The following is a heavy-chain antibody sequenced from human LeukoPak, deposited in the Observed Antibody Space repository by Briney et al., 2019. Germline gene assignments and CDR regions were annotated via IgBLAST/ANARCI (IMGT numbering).Heavy chain of an antibody. CDR3: ARRDYYGSGSPDF. J-gene: IGHJ4*02. CDR2: IYSGGGT. D-gene: IGHD3-10*01. V-gene: IGHV3-53*01. Sequence: PGGSLRLSCAASGFTVSSTYMSWVRQAPGKGLEWVSVIYSGGGTYYADSVKGRFTISRDNAKKSLYLQMNSLRAEDTALYYCARRDYYGSGSPDFWGQGTLVTVSS. CDR1: GFTVSSTY.